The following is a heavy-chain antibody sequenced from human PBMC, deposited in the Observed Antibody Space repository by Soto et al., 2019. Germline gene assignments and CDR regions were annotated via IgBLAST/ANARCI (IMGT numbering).Heavy chain of an antibody. J-gene: IGHJ4*02. Sequence: ASVKVSCKASGYSFTTSGITWVRQAPGQGLEWMGWISTYNGNTNYAQKLQDRVTLTTDTSTSTAYVELRSLRSDDTAVYYCARRLYGDYDYWGQGTLVTVSS. V-gene: IGHV1-18*01. CDR3: ARRLYGDYDY. CDR1: GYSFTTSG. D-gene: IGHD4-17*01. CDR2: ISTYNGNT.